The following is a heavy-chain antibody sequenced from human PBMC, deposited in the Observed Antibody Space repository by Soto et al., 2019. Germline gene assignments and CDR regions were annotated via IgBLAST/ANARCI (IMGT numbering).Heavy chain of an antibody. CDR3: AKDSWYFDL. J-gene: IGHJ4*02. CDR1: GFVFTNFW. CDR2: IDTSGHST. D-gene: IGHD6-13*01. V-gene: IGHV3-74*01. Sequence: GGSLRLSCEASGFVFTNFWMHWVRHVPGKGLVWVARIDTSGHSTNYAESVKGRFTISRDNAKNTVSLQMNSLRVEDTGVYYCAKDSWYFDLWSQGSQVTVS.